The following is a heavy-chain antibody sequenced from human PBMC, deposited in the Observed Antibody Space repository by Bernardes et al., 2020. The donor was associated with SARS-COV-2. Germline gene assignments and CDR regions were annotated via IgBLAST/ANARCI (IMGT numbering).Heavy chain of an antibody. J-gene: IGHJ5*02. D-gene: IGHD3-3*01. CDR1: GGTFSSYT. CDR3: ARAPITIFGVVENWFDP. V-gene: IGHV1-69*02. CDR2: IIPILGIV. Sequence: SVKVSCKASGGTFSSYTFNWVRQAPGQGLEWMGRIIPILGIVIYAQKFRDRVTITADKSTRTAYMELSSLRSEDTAVYYCARAPITIFGVVENWFDPWGQGTLVTVSS.